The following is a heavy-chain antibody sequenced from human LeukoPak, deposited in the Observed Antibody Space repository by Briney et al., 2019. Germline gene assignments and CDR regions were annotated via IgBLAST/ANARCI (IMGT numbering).Heavy chain of an antibody. CDR1: GGSISSGSFY. Sequence: SQTLSLTCTVSGGSISSGSFYWSWIRQTAGKGLEWIGRIYPSGDSQYSPSFRSRATISLDTRNQFSLKLSSVTAEDTAVYFCARGYDRNGYQSRGFDYWGQGALVNVSS. CDR3: ARGYDRNGYQSRGFDY. D-gene: IGHD3-22*01. V-gene: IGHV4-61*02. CDR2: IYPSGDS. J-gene: IGHJ4*02.